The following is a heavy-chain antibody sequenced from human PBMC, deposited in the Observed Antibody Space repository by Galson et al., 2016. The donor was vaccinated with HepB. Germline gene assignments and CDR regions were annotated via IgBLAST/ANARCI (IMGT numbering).Heavy chain of an antibody. CDR1: GFAFSRYA. D-gene: IGHD2-21*02. CDR3: AKDHKEVTDEEYIHNRFDS. V-gene: IGHV3-30-3*02. Sequence: SLRLSCAASGFAFSRYAMHWVRQAPGKGPEWVALVTFDGRNTYYTEAVKGRFTISRDNSKNMIFLQMDSLRADDTAMYYCAKDHKEVTDEEYIHNRFDSWGQGTLVTVSS. J-gene: IGHJ5*01. CDR2: VTFDGRNT.